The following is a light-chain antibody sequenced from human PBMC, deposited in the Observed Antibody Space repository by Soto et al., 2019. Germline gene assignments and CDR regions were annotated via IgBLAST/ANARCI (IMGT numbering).Light chain of an antibody. CDR1: QSISSN. CDR2: AAS. J-gene: IGKJ3*01. V-gene: IGKV1-39*01. Sequence: DIQMTQSPSSLSASVGDRVTITCRASQSISSNLNWYHQKPGKAPKLLIYAASSLRSGVPSRFSGSGSGTDFTLPISSLQPEDFATYYCQQSTSTPLFTFGPGTKVDIK. CDR3: QQSTSTPLFT.